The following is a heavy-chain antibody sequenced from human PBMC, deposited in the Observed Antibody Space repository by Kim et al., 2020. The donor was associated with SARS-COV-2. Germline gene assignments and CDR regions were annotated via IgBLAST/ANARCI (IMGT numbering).Heavy chain of an antibody. Sequence: ASVKVSCKASGYTFTSYAMHWVRQAPGQRLEWMGWINAGNGNTKYSQKFQGRVTITRDTSASTAYMELSSLRSEDTAVYYCARDPHLQWLVRGDFQHWGQGTLVTVSS. J-gene: IGHJ1*01. CDR1: GYTFTSYA. CDR2: INAGNGNT. D-gene: IGHD6-19*01. CDR3: ARDPHLQWLVRGDFQH. V-gene: IGHV1-3*01.